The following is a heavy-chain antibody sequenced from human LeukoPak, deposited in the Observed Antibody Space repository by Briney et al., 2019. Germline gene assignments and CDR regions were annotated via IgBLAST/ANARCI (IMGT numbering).Heavy chain of an antibody. D-gene: IGHD4-17*01. CDR1: GASINSYY. CDR3: ARDDSGDYGWFDP. J-gene: IGHJ5*02. V-gene: IGHV4-4*07. Sequence: SETLSLTCTVSGASINSYYWTWIRQPAGKGLEWIGRVHSSGTTNYNPSLQSRVTISVDTSKNKFSLKLNSVTAADTAVYYCARDDSGDYGWFDPWGPGTLSPSPQ. CDR2: VHSSGTT.